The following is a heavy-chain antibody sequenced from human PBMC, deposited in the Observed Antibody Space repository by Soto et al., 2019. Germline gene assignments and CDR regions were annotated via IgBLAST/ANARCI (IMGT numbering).Heavy chain of an antibody. CDR1: GGPISSGGYY. CDR3: ARVPSSDYGDPQGAFDI. V-gene: IGHV4-31*03. CDR2: IYYSGST. D-gene: IGHD4-17*01. Sequence: PSETLSLTCTVSGGPISSGGYYWSWIRQHPGKGLEWIGYIYYSGSTYYNPSLKSRVTISVDTSKNQFSLKLSSVTAADTAVYYCARVPSSDYGDPQGAFDIWGQGTMVTVSS. J-gene: IGHJ3*02.